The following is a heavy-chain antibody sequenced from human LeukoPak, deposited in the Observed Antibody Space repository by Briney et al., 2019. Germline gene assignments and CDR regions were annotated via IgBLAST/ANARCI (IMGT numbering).Heavy chain of an antibody. J-gene: IGHJ4*02. CDR2: IYSGGST. Sequence: PGGSLRLSCAASGFDVSSSYMSWVRQAPGKGLEWVSIIYSGGSTYYADSVKGRFTISRDNSKNTLYLQMNSLRAEDTAVYYRARDPITIFGVGRSDYWGQGTLVTVSS. D-gene: IGHD3-3*01. V-gene: IGHV3-66*01. CDR1: GFDVSSSY. CDR3: ARDPITIFGVGRSDY.